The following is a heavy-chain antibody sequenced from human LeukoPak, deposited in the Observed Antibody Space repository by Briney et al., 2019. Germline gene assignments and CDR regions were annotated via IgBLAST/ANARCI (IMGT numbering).Heavy chain of an antibody. J-gene: IGHJ6*03. Sequence: PSETLSLTCAVYGGSISSYYWSWIRQPPGKGLEWIGYIYYSGSTNYNPSLKSRVTISVDTSKNQFSLKLSSVTAADTAVYYCARVSSMAQYYYYYYMDVWGKGTTVTVSS. V-gene: IGHV4-59*01. CDR2: IYYSGST. D-gene: IGHD2/OR15-2a*01. CDR1: GGSISSYY. CDR3: ARVSSMAQYYYYYYMDV.